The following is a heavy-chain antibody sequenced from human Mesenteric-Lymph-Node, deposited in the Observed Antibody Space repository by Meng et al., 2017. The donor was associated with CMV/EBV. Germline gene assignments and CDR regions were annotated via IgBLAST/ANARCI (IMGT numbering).Heavy chain of an antibody. CDR3: ARAGGVGAKGRGLDY. CDR1: GYTFTTYG. CDR2: INPSGGST. Sequence: ASVKVSCKASGYTFTTYGITWVRQAPGQGLEWMGIINPSGGSTSYAQKFQGRVTMTRDTSTSTVYMELSSLRSEDTAVYYCARAGGVGAKGRGLDYWGQGTLVTVSS. V-gene: IGHV1-46*01. J-gene: IGHJ4*02. D-gene: IGHD1-26*01.